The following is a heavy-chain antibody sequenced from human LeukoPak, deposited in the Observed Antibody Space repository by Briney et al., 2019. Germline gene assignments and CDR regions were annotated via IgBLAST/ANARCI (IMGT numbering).Heavy chain of an antibody. CDR1: GYTFTSYD. CDR2: MNPNSGNT. J-gene: IGHJ4*02. CDR3: ARARRDGYNLAN. Sequence: ASVKVSCKASGYTFTSYDINWVRQATGEGLEWMGWMNPNSGNTGYAQKFQGRLTITRNTSISTAYMELSSLRSEDTAVYYCARARRDGYNLANWGQGTLVTVSS. V-gene: IGHV1-8*03. D-gene: IGHD5-24*01.